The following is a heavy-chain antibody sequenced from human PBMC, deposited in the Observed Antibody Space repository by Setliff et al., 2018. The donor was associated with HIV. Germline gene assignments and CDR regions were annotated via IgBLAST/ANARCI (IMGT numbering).Heavy chain of an antibody. D-gene: IGHD1-1*01. V-gene: IGHV3-23*01. J-gene: IGHJ3*02. CDR3: WTGTMYDAFDI. CDR2: ITGSGGNT. Sequence: PGGSLRLSCAASGFTFSSYAMSWVRQAPGKGLEWVSAITGSGGNTFYADSVRGRFTISRDNSKSTLFLQMNSLTAEDTAVYYCWTGTMYDAFDIWGQGTTVTVSS. CDR1: GFTFSSYA.